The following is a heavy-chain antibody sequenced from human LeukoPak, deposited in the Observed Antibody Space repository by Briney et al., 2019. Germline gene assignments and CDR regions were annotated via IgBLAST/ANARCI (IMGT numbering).Heavy chain of an antibody. CDR2: IKSKNVGGTT. J-gene: IGHJ5*02. Sequence: PGGSLRLSCAASGFTFSNYAMNWVRQAPGKGLEWVGRIKSKNVGGTTDYAAPVKGRFTISRDDSKNTVYLQMNSLKIEDTAVYYCTSHAAFDPWGQGTLVTVSS. CDR1: GFTFSNYA. CDR3: TSHAAFDP. V-gene: IGHV3-15*01.